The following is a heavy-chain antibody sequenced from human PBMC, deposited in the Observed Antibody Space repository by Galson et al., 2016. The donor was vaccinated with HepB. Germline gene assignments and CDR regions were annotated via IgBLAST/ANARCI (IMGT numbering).Heavy chain of an antibody. J-gene: IGHJ4*02. CDR3: AKRTLASRWNQETKGDY. V-gene: IGHV4-39*02. CDR2: IYASGST. D-gene: IGHD6-13*01. Sequence: SETLSLTCTVPGGAISGSSYYWVWTRQPPGKGLEWIGLIYASGSTHYNPSLKSRVIISVDTSNTHFSLRLSSVTAADTAVYSCAKRTLASRWNQETKGDYWGSATLFTASA. CDR1: GGAISGSSYY.